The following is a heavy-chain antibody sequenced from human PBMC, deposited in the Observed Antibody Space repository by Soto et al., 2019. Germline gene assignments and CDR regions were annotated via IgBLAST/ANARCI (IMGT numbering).Heavy chain of an antibody. Sequence: EVQLVESGGGLVQPGGSLRLSCAASGFTFSNYYMSWVRQAPGKGLEWVANIKPDGSEKCYVDSVKGRFTISRDNAKNSLFLEMNILRAEDTAVYYCARGYNYAFDYWGQGTLVTVSS. CDR1: GFTFSNYY. CDR3: ARGYNYAFDY. CDR2: IKPDGSEK. V-gene: IGHV3-7*03. D-gene: IGHD5-18*01. J-gene: IGHJ4*02.